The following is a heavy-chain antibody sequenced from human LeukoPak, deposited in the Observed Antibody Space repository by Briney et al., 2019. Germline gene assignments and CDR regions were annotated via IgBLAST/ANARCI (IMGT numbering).Heavy chain of an antibody. CDR3: ARGGSAGAMGNNDY. D-gene: IGHD1-26*01. V-gene: IGHV1-46*01. J-gene: IGHJ4*02. Sequence: ASVKVSCKASGYTFTSYYMHWVRQAPGQGLEWMGVINPSGGSTSYAQKFQGRVTMTRDMSTSTAYMELRSLRSDNTAVYYCARGGSAGAMGNNDYWGQGTLVTVSS. CDR1: GYTFTSYY. CDR2: INPSGGST.